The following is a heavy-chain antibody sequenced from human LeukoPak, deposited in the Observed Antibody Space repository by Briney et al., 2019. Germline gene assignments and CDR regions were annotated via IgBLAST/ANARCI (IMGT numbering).Heavy chain of an antibody. CDR2: IYYTRST. CDR1: GGSISSSSYY. CDR3: AREVTMIVVVIHDWYFDL. J-gene: IGHJ2*01. D-gene: IGHD3-22*01. Sequence: PSETLSLTCTVSGGSISSSSYYWGWIRQPPGKGLEWIGSIYYTRSTYYNPSLKSRVTISVDTSKNQFSLKLTSVTAADTAVYYCAREVTMIVVVIHDWYFDLWGRGTLVTVSS. V-gene: IGHV4-39*02.